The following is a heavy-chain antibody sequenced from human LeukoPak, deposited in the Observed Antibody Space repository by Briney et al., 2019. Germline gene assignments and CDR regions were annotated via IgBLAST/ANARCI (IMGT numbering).Heavy chain of an antibody. CDR1: GGSISSHY. Sequence: SETLSLTCTVSGGSISSHYWSWIRQPPGKGLEWIGYIYYSGSTNYNPSLKSRVTISVDTSKNQFSLKLSSVTAADTAVYYCARGPGKIDYWGQGTLVTVSS. CDR2: IYYSGST. V-gene: IGHV4-59*11. CDR3: ARGPGKIDY. J-gene: IGHJ4*02.